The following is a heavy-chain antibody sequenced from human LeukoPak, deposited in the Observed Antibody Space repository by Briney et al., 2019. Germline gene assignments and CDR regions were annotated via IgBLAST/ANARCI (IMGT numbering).Heavy chain of an antibody. CDR2: INHSGST. CDR1: GGSISSYY. D-gene: IGHD6-6*01. CDR3: ARPSSIAARSSRSTAYFQH. J-gene: IGHJ1*01. Sequence: PSETLSLTCTVSGGSISSYYWSWIRQPPGKGLEWIGEINHSGSTNYNPSLKSRVTISVDTSKNQFSLKLSSVTAADTAVYYCARPSSIAARSSRSTAYFQHWGQGTLVTVSS. V-gene: IGHV4-34*01.